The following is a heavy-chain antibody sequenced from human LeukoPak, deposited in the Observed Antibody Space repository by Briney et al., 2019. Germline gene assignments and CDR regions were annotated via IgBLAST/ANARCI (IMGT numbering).Heavy chain of an antibody. D-gene: IGHD3-16*02. CDR3: ARRAFGGVIAANWFDP. V-gene: IGHV4-59*08. CDR1: GGSMSTYY. CDR2: IYDNGYA. Sequence: SETLSLTCTVSGGSMSTYYWSWIRQPPGKGLEWIGYIYDNGYAHYNPSLKSRVSISLDTSKSQFSLNLSSVTAADTAVYYCARRAFGGVIAANWFDPWGQGTLVTVSS. J-gene: IGHJ5*02.